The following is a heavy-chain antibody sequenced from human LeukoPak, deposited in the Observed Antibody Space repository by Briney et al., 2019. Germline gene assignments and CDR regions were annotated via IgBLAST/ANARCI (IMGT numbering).Heavy chain of an antibody. J-gene: IGHJ3*02. V-gene: IGHV3-48*04. CDR3: ATQWLRAFDI. D-gene: IGHD3-22*01. CDR2: ISSRGSTI. CDR1: GFTFSTFW. Sequence: GGSLRLFCATSGFTFSTFWLHWVPQAPGNGLEWVSYISSRGSTIYYAVSVKGRFPIARDNGQNSLYLQMNRLRAEDTAVYYCATQWLRAFDIWGQGTMVTVSS.